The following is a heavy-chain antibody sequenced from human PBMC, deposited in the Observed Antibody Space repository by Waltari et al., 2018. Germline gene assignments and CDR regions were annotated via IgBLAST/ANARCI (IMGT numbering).Heavy chain of an antibody. CDR2: IYSGGTT. D-gene: IGHD2-15*01. V-gene: IGHV3-53*01. CDR3: GIRSRGNALDL. J-gene: IGHJ5*02. CDR1: GFPLGNNY. Sequence: EVQLVESGGGLIQPGGSLRPPCAAPGFPLGNNYMSWVRQAPGKGLEWVSLIYSGGTTQYADSVKGRFTISRDSSKNTLFLQMSDLRAEDTAFYYCGIRSRGNALDLWGPGTLVTVSS.